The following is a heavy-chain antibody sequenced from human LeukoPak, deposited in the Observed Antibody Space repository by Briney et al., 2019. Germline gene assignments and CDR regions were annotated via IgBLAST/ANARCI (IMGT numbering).Heavy chain of an antibody. CDR2: IYHSGTT. V-gene: IGHV4-59*08. J-gene: IGHJ4*02. CDR1: GDSISTYY. Sequence: SSETLSLTCTVSGDSISTYYWSWIRQPPGKGLDWIAYIYHSGTTNYNPSLKSRVTISEDTSKNQFSLKLSSVTAADTAVYYCARRPAYCSGGSCYYFDYWGQGTLVTVSS. D-gene: IGHD2-15*01. CDR3: ARRPAYCSGGSCYYFDY.